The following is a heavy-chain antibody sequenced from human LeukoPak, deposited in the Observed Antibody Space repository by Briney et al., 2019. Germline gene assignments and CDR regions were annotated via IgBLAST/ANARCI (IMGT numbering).Heavy chain of an antibody. CDR3: AHRHKKSSSAYDF. Sequence: SGPTLVKPTQTLTVTCTFSGFSLYTSGEGVGWTRQPPGKALEWLALIYWNGDKRYTPSLRTRLTVTKDTSKNQVVLTMTNMNPVDTATYYCAHRHKKSSSAYDFWGQGTLVTVSS. V-gene: IGHV2-5*01. CDR2: IYWNGDK. CDR1: GFSLYTSGEG. J-gene: IGHJ4*02. D-gene: IGHD6-13*01.